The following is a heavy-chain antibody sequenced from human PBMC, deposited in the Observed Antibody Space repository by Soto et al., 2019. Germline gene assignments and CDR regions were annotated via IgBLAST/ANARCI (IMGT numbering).Heavy chain of an antibody. CDR3: VQGASTAHQPLDS. J-gene: IGHJ4*02. Sequence: QVHLVESGGGVVQPGRSLRLSCAASGFIFRNFGMHWVRRAPGKGLEWVATISGDGNDKYYPDSMKGRFTISRDNFNNTLYLQLNSLRPEDTAVYHCVQGASTAHQPLDSWGQGVLVTVSS. CDR1: GFIFRNFG. D-gene: IGHD1-26*01. CDR2: ISGDGNDK. V-gene: IGHV3-30*03.